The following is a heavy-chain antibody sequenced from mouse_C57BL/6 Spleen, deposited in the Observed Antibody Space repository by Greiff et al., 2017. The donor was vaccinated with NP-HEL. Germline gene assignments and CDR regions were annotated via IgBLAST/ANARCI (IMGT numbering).Heavy chain of an antibody. Sequence: VQLKESGPGLVKPSQSLSLTCSVTGYSITSGYYWNWIRQFPGNKLEWMGYISYDGSNNYNPSLKNRISITRDTSKNQFFLKLNSVTTEDTATYYCARSYYGSSYGFAYWGQGTLDTVSA. J-gene: IGHJ3*01. CDR2: ISYDGSN. D-gene: IGHD1-1*01. CDR3: ARSYYGSSYGFAY. CDR1: GYSITSGYY. V-gene: IGHV3-6*01.